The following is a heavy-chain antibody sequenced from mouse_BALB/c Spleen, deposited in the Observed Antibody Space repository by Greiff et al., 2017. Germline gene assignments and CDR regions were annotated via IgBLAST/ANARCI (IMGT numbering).Heavy chain of an antibody. D-gene: IGHD2-4*01. J-gene: IGHJ2*01. V-gene: IGHV1-39*01. CDR2: INPYYGST. CDR1: GYSFTDYI. CDR3: ARSGYDYDAYFDY. Sequence: VQLQQTGPELVKPGASVKISCKASGYSFTDYIMLWVKQSHGKSLEWIGNINPYYGSTSYNLKFKGKATLTVDKSSSTAYMQLNSLTSEDSAVYYCARSGYDYDAYFDYWGQGTTLTVSS.